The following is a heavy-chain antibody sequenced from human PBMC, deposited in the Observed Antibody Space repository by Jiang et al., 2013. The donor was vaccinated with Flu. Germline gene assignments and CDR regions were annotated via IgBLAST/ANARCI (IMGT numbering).Heavy chain of an antibody. D-gene: IGHD2-21*02. CDR3: ARGGCGGDCSYWYFDL. J-gene: IGHJ2*01. Sequence: GPGLVKPSQTLSLTCTVSGGSISSGSYYWSWIRQPAGKGLEWIGRIYTSGSTNYNPSLKSRVTISVDTSKNQFSLKLSSVTAADTAVYYCARGGCGGDCSYWYFDLWGRGTLVTVSS. CDR1: GGSISSGSYY. V-gene: IGHV4-61*02. CDR2: IYTSGST.